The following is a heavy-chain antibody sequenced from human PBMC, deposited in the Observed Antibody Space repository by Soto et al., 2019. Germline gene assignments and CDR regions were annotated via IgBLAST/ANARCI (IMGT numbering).Heavy chain of an antibody. CDR1: GGSFSGYY. D-gene: IGHD2-2*01. J-gene: IGHJ4*02. V-gene: IGHV4-34*01. CDR3: ARGLRQPAAHFDY. Sequence: SETLSLTCAVYGGSFSGYYWSWIRQPPGKGLEWIGEINHSGSTNYNPSLKSRVAISVETSKNQFSLKLSSVTAADTAVYYCARGLRQPAAHFDYWGQGTLVTVSS. CDR2: INHSGST.